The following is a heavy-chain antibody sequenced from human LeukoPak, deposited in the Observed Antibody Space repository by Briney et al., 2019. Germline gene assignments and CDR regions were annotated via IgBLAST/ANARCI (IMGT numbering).Heavy chain of an antibody. CDR2: ILYTGRT. J-gene: IGHJ4*02. Sequence: SETLSLTCTVSGYSISSSRFYWAWIRQPPGKGLEWIGSILYTGRTFYNPSLKSRVTISVDTSKNQFSLRLGSVTASDTAVYYCARRDVGATIDYWGQGTLVTVSS. CDR1: GYSISSSRFY. D-gene: IGHD1-26*01. V-gene: IGHV4-39*01. CDR3: ARRDVGATIDY.